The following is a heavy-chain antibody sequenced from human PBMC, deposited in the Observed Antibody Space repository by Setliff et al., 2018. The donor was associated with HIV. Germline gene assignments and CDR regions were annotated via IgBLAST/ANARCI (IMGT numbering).Heavy chain of an antibody. CDR2: IIPRFHIS. J-gene: IGHJ5*02. Sequence: GASVKVSCKASGGTFSNYSISWVRQVPGQGLAWVGGIIPRFHISNYARKFQGRVTITADEATTTAYMELSSLRAEDTAVYFCARVLLITNAVYGVVSNRFDPWGRGSQVTVSS. V-gene: IGHV1-69*13. CDR1: GGTFSNYS. D-gene: IGHD3-3*01. CDR3: ARVLLITNAVYGVVSNRFDP.